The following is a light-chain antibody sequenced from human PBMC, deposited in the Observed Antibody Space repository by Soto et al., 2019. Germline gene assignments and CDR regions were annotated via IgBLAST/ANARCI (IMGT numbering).Light chain of an antibody. CDR1: QSVSSNY. CDR2: GAS. J-gene: IGKJ2*02. V-gene: IGKV3-20*01. CDR3: QQYGNSPCT. Sequence: EIVLTQSPGTLSLSPGERATLSCRVSQSVSSNYLAWYQQQPGQAPRLLIYGASSRATGIPDRFSGSGSGTDFTLTISRLEPEDFAVYYCQQYGNSPCTFGQGTKLEIK.